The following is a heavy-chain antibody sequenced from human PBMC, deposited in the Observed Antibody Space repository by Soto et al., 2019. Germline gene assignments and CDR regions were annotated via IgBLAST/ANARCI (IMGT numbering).Heavy chain of an antibody. D-gene: IGHD3-22*01. V-gene: IGHV3-48*01. J-gene: IGHJ3*01. CDR1: RFSFSNYG. CDR2: IGLGSSTK. CDR3: ARDQLYYNDISGRPLNAFDV. Sequence: GRSLRLSCAASRFSFSNYGMNWVRQARGKGLEWVSYIGLGSSTKYYADSVEGRFTISRDNAKNSLYLQMNSLRAEDTAVYYCARDQLYYNDISGRPLNAFDVWGQGTMVTVSS.